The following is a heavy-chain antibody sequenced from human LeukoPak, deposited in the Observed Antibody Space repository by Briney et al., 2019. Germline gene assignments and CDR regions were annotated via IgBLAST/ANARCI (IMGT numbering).Heavy chain of an antibody. CDR3: ARVSCTNGVCYGFDY. CDR2: IKQDGREK. D-gene: IGHD2-8*01. J-gene: IGHJ4*02. CDR1: GFTFSRFW. Sequence: PGGSLRLSCAASGFTFSRFWISWVRQAPGKGLEGVANIKQDGREKYYVDSVKGRFTISRDTAQPSVYLQMNSLRGEDTAVFYCARVSCTNGVCYGFDYWGQGTLVTVSS. V-gene: IGHV3-7*01.